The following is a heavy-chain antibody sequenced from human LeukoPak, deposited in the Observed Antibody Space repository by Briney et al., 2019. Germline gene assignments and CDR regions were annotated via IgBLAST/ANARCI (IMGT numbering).Heavy chain of an antibody. V-gene: IGHV1-24*01. CDR1: GYTLTELP. CDR3: ATVPYDSSGYYWDY. Sequence: GASVKVSCKVSGYTLTELPMHWVRQAPGKGLEWMGGFHPEDGETIYARKFQGRVTMTEDTSIDTAYMELSSLRSEDTAFYYCATVPYDSSGYYWDYWGQGTLVTVSS. CDR2: FHPEDGET. J-gene: IGHJ4*02. D-gene: IGHD3-22*01.